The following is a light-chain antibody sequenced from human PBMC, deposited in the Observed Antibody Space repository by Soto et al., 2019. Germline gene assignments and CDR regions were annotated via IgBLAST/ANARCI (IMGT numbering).Light chain of an antibody. CDR3: CSYAGSYTLV. CDR1: NGDIGAYHY. V-gene: IGLV2-11*01. Sequence: QSALTQPRSVSGSPGQSVTISCTGTNGDIGAYHYVSWFQQHPGKAPKLMIYDESKRASGVPDRFSGSKSGNTASLTISGLQAEDEADYYCCSYAGSYTLVFGGGTKLTVL. J-gene: IGLJ2*01. CDR2: DES.